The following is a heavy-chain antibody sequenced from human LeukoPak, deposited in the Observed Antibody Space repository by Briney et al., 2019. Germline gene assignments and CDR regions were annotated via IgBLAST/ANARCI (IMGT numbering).Heavy chain of an antibody. CDR1: GGSFSGYY. V-gene: IGHV4-34*01. Sequence: SSETLSLTCAVYGGSFSGYYWSWIRQPPGKGLEWIGEINHSGSTNYNPSLKSRVTISVDTSKNQSSLKLSSVTAADTAVYYCARLLSYWGQGTLVTVSS. D-gene: IGHD2-21*01. CDR2: INHSGST. J-gene: IGHJ4*02. CDR3: ARLLSY.